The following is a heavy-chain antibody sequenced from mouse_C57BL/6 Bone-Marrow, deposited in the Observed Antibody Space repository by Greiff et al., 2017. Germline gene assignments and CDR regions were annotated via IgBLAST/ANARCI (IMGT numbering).Heavy chain of an antibody. Sequence: VQLQQSGPGLVQPSQSLSITCTVSGFSLTSYGVHWVRQSPGKGLEWLGVIWRGGSTDYNAAFMSKLSFTKDNSTSQVFFQMYSLQADDTAIYYRTETGGIDYYGSGYLDVGGKGTTATVSS. D-gene: IGHD1-1*01. J-gene: IGHJ1*03. CDR2: IWRGGST. CDR3: TETGGIDYYGSGYLDV. V-gene: IGHV2-5*01. CDR1: GFSLTSYG.